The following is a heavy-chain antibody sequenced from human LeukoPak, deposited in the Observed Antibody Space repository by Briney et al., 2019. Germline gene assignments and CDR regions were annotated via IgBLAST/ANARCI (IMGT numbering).Heavy chain of an antibody. J-gene: IGHJ4*02. V-gene: IGHV3-33*01. CDR2: IWYDGSNK. CDR1: GFTFSSYG. CDR3: ARGPTYSSGWYWGY. Sequence: GRSLRLSCAASGFTFSSYGMHGVRQAPGKGLEWVAVIWYDGSNKYYADSVKGRFTISRDNAKNSLYLQMNSLRAEDTALYYCARGPTYSSGWYWGYWGQGTLVTVSS. D-gene: IGHD6-19*01.